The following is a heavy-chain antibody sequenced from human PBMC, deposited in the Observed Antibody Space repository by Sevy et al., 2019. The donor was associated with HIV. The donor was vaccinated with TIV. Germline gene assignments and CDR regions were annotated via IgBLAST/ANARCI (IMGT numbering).Heavy chain of an antibody. J-gene: IGHJ4*02. Sequence: GESLKISCAVSGFTFSGYAFHWVRQAPGKGLEWVAAISYHGSNKYYADSVKGRYTVSRDNSRNTLYLQMNSLRGEDTAMYYWARSTRSGFGLGGDYWGQGTLVTVSS. CDR2: ISYHGSNK. V-gene: IGHV3-30*04. CDR1: GFTFSGYA. CDR3: ARSTRSGFGLGGDY. D-gene: IGHD3-10*01.